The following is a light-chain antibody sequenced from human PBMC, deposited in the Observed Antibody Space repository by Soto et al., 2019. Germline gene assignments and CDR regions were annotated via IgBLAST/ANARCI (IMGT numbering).Light chain of an antibody. V-gene: IGLV2-14*01. CDR3: NSYTSSSTYV. CDR2: DVT. CDR1: SSDVGGYNY. Sequence: QSVLAQPASVSGSPGQSITISCTGTSSDVGGYNYVSWYQQHPGKAPKLMIYDVTNRPSGFFHRFSGSKSGNTASLTISGLQAEDEADYYCNSYTSSSTYVFGTGTKVTVL. J-gene: IGLJ1*01.